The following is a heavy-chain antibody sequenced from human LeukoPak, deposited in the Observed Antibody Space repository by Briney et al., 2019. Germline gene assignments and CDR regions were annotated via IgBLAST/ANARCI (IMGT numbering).Heavy chain of an antibody. J-gene: IGHJ4*02. CDR1: GFTLSSFK. CDR2: ISPSSSYI. CDR3: ARDLAGGEYFDS. D-gene: IGHD3-16*01. Sequence: GGSLRLSCAASGFTLSSFKMTWVRQAPGKGLEWVASISPSSSYISYADSLKGRVTVSRDNTKNSVFLQMSSLRAEDTAVYYFARDLAGGEYFDSWGQGTLVSVSS. V-gene: IGHV3-21*01.